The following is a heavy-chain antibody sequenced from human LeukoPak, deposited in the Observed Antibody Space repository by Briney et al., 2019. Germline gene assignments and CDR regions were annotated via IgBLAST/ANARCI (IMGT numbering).Heavy chain of an antibody. D-gene: IGHD6-6*01. Sequence: GGSLRLSCAASGFTFSSYWMSWVRQAPGKGLEWVANIKQDGSEKYYVDSVKGRFTISRDNSKNTLYLQMNSLRAEDTAVYYCARDLGGYSSSSGAFDIWGQGTMVTVSS. CDR3: ARDLGGYSSSSGAFDI. CDR2: IKQDGSEK. CDR1: GFTFSSYW. V-gene: IGHV3-7*01. J-gene: IGHJ3*02.